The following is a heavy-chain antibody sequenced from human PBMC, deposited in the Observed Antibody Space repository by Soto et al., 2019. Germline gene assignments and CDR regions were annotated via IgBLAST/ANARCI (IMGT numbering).Heavy chain of an antibody. CDR2: MSPNSGAT. V-gene: IGHV1-8*01. J-gene: IGHJ6*02. CDR3: ARGVDAGVDV. Sequence: ASVKVSCKASGYTFTTYDINWVRQATGQGLEWLGWMSPNSGATGYAQKFQGRVTMTRDTSMTTAYMELSNLRSEDTAMYYCARGVDAGVDVWGQGPTVTVSS. CDR1: GYTFTTYD. D-gene: IGHD1-1*01.